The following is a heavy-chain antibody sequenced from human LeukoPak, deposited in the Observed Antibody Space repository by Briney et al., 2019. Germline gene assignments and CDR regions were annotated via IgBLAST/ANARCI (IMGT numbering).Heavy chain of an antibody. V-gene: IGHV3-22*01. J-gene: IGHJ4*02. D-gene: IGHD3-10*01. CDR1: GFTSSSYS. Sequence: PGGSLRLSCAASGFTSSSYSMNWVRQAPGKGLEWVGFTKNKTDRGTAEYAASVKGRSTISRDDSKSIAYLQMNSLKTEDTAVYYYTRDGALNMVRGVIFDYWGQGTLVTVSS. CDR2: TKNKTDRGTA. CDR3: TRDGALNMVRGVIFDY.